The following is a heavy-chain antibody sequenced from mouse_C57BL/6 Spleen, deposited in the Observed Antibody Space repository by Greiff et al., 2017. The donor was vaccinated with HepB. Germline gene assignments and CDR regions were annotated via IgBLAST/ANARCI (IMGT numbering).Heavy chain of an antibody. D-gene: IGHD2-4*01. J-gene: IGHJ1*03. CDR1: GFTFSDYY. Sequence: EVMLVESEGGLVQPGRSMKLSCTASGFTFSDYYMAWVRQVPEKGLEWVANINYDGSSTYYLDSLKSRFIISRDNAKNILYLQMSSLKSEDTATYYCAIIYYDYDVWYFDVWGTGTTVTVSS. V-gene: IGHV5-16*01. CDR3: AIIYYDYDVWYFDV. CDR2: INYDGSST.